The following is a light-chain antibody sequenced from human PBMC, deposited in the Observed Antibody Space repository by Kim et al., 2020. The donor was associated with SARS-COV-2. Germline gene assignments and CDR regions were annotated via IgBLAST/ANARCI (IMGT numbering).Light chain of an antibody. CDR3: AAWDDSLSGPWV. CDR1: SSNIGSNY. CDR2: RNN. J-gene: IGLJ3*02. Sequence: QRVTISFSGSSSNIGSNYVYWYQQLPGTAPKLLIYRNNQRPSGVPDRFSGSKSGTSASLAISGLRSEDEADYYCAAWDDSLSGPWVFGGGTQLTVL. V-gene: IGLV1-47*01.